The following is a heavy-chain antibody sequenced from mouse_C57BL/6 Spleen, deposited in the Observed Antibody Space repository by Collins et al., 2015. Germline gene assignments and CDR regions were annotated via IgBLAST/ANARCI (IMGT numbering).Heavy chain of an antibody. CDR2: ISYDGSN. J-gene: IGHJ1*03. CDR3: AREYFDV. V-gene: IGHV3-6*01. Sequence: MGYISYDGSNNYNPSLKNRISITRDTSKNQFFLKLNSVTTEDTATYYCAREYFDVWGTGTTVTVSS.